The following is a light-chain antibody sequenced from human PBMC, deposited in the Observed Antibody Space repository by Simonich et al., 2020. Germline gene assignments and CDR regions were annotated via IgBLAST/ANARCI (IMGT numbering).Light chain of an antibody. CDR3: SSYAGSNNLV. Sequence: SALTQPAPVFGSPGQSITISCPGTSSAGGGYNYVSWYHKPPGKAPKLMIYEVIKRPSGVPDRFSGSKSGNTAALTVSGLQAEDEADYYCSSYAGSNNLVFGGGTKLTVL. CDR2: EVI. J-gene: IGLJ3*02. CDR1: SSAGGGYNY. V-gene: IGLV2-8*01.